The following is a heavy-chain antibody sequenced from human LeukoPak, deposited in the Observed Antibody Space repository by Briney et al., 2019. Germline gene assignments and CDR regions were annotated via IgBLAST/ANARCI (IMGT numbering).Heavy chain of an antibody. CDR2: IDTDGSST. D-gene: IGHD3-16*01. CDR3: AREGGGWYWYLDL. J-gene: IGHJ2*01. Sequence: GGSLRLSCAASGFTFNNYWMNWVRQDPEKGLVWVARIDTDGSSTNYADSVKGRFTISRDNAKSTLHLQMNSLRAEDTAVYYCAREGGGWYWYLDLWGRGTLVTVSS. CDR1: GFTFNNYW. V-gene: IGHV3-74*01.